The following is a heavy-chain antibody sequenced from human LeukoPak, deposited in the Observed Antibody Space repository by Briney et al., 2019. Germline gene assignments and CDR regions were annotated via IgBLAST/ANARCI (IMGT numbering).Heavy chain of an antibody. Sequence: GGSLRLSCAASGFTFSNAWMSWVRQAPGKGLEWVAVISYDGSNKYYADSVKGRFTISRDNSKNTLYLQMNSLRAEDTAVYYCARGPNRLYCSGGSCYGAAFDIWGQGTMVTVSS. CDR1: GFTFSNAW. CDR2: ISYDGSNK. CDR3: ARGPNRLYCSGGSCYGAAFDI. V-gene: IGHV3-30*03. J-gene: IGHJ3*02. D-gene: IGHD2-15*01.